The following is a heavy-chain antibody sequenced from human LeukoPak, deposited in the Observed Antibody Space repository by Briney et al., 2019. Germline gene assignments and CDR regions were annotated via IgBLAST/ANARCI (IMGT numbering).Heavy chain of an antibody. V-gene: IGHV3-43*01. J-gene: IGHJ4*02. CDR2: INRNGGAI. CDR3: TKEHSSGWPTIDY. Sequence: GGSLRLSCAASGFTFSSFGMHWVRHAPGKGLEWVSVINRNGGAIKYADSVKGRFIISRDNSKNSLYLQMNSLRTEDTALYYCTKEHSSGWPTIDYWGQGTLVTVSS. D-gene: IGHD6-19*01. CDR1: GFTFSSFG.